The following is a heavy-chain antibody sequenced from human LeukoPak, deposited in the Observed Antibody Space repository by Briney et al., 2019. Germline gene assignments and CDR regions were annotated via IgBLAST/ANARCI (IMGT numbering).Heavy chain of an antibody. V-gene: IGHV3-53*01. J-gene: IGHJ3*02. D-gene: IGHD3-22*01. CDR3: VRGPPYYDDSGFHYGVFDI. CDR2: IYPGGAI. CDR1: EATATSNY. Sequence: GGSLRLSCAASEATATSNYLSWVRQAPGEGLQWVSVIYPGGAISYSDSVKGRFIISRDNSKNTLSLQMNSLTADDTAVYYCVRGPPYYDDSGFHYGVFDIWGQGTVVTVSS.